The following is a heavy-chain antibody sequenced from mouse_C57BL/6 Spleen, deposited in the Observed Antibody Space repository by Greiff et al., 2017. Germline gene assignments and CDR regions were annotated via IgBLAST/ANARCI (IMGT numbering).Heavy chain of an antibody. V-gene: IGHV1-42*01. D-gene: IGHD2-1*01. CDR2: INPSTGGT. Sequence: VQLQQSGPELVKPGASVKISCKASGYSFTGYYMNWVKQSPEKSLEWIGEINPSTGGTTYNQKFKAKATLTVDKSSSTAYMQLKSLTSEDSAVYYCARGYYGIDWYFDVWGTGTTVTVSS. J-gene: IGHJ1*03. CDR3: ARGYYGIDWYFDV. CDR1: GYSFTGYY.